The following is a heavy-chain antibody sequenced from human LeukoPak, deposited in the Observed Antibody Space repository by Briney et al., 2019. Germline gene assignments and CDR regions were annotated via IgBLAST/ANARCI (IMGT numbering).Heavy chain of an antibody. CDR3: AKGYNWGRFDY. J-gene: IGHJ4*02. Sequence: SETLSLTCTVSGDSISSYYWSWIRQPPGKGLEWIGFFYYSGSTNYNPSLRSRVTISVDTSKNQFSLKLSSVTAAGTAVYYCAKGYNWGRFDYWGQGTLVTVSS. CDR1: GDSISSYY. V-gene: IGHV4-59*01. D-gene: IGHD5-24*01. CDR2: FYYSGST.